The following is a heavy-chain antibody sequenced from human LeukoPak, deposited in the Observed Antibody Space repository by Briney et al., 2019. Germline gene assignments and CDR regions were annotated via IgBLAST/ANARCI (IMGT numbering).Heavy chain of an antibody. V-gene: IGHV1-18*01. J-gene: IGHJ6*02. CDR1: GYTFTSYG. Sequence: ASVKVSCKASGYTFTSYGISWVRQAPGQGLEWMGWISAYNGNTNYAQKLQGRVTMTTDTSTSTAYMELRSLRSDDTAVYYCARDRGSSWPPYYYYGMDVWGQGTTVTVSS. CDR2: ISAYNGNT. D-gene: IGHD6-13*01. CDR3: ARDRGSSWPPYYYYGMDV.